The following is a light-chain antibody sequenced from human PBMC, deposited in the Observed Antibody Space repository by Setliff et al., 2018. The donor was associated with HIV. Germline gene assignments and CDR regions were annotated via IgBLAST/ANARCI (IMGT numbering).Light chain of an antibody. Sequence: QSALTQPPSVSGSPGQSVTISCTGASSDVGGYTRVSWYQQPPGTAPQLMIYEVSYRPSGVPDRFSGSKSGNTASLTISGLQAEDEADYYCSSYTSSSTYVFGTGTKVTVL. CDR1: SSDVGGYTR. CDR2: EVS. V-gene: IGLV2-18*02. J-gene: IGLJ1*01. CDR3: SSYTSSSTYV.